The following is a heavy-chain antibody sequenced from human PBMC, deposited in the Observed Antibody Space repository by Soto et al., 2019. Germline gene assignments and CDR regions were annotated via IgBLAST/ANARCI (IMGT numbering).Heavy chain of an antibody. D-gene: IGHD4-17*01. CDR3: ARDHDHGDYEILFDY. CDR2: IWYDGSNK. J-gene: IGHJ4*02. Sequence: QVQLVESGGGVVQPGRSLRLSCAASGFTFSSYGMHWVRQAPGKGLEWVAVIWYDGSNKYYADSVKGRFTISRDNSKNTLYLQMNSLRAEDTAVYNCARDHDHGDYEILFDYWGQGTLVTVSS. V-gene: IGHV3-33*01. CDR1: GFTFSSYG.